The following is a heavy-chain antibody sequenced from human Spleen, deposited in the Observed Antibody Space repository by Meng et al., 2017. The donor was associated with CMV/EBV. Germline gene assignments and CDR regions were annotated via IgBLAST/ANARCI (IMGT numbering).Heavy chain of an antibody. D-gene: IGHD2-2*01. Sequence: FTNDGMSWVRQATGKGLEWMGWISAYNGDTNYARKLQGRVTMTTDTSTSTAYMELRSLRSDDTAVYYCARDIEYCGSTSCFEDCFDPWGQGTLVTVSS. CDR1: FTNDG. CDR2: ISAYNGDT. V-gene: IGHV1-18*01. CDR3: ARDIEYCGSTSCFEDCFDP. J-gene: IGHJ5*02.